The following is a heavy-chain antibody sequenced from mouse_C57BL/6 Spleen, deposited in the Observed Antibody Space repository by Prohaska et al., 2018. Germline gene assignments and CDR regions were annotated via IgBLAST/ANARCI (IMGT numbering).Heavy chain of an antibody. CDR2: INPNNGGT. V-gene: IGHV1-26*01. Sequence: GYTFTYYYMNWVKQSKGKSFEWIGDINPNNGGTSYNQKFKGKATLTVDKSSSTAYMELRSLTSEDSAVYYCARDGSSPAWFAYWGQGTLVTVSA. CDR3: ARDGSSPAWFAY. J-gene: IGHJ3*01. D-gene: IGHD1-1*01. CDR1: GYTFTYYY.